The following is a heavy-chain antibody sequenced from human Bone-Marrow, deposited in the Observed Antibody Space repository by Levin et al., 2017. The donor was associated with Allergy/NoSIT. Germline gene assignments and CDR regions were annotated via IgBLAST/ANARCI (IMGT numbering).Heavy chain of an antibody. D-gene: IGHD1-1*01. CDR1: GFTFSSYA. Sequence: TGESLKISCAASGFTFSSYAMGWVRQAPGKGLEWVSVITSSGGNTYYAGSLKDHFTISRDNSKDTVYLQMNSLRAEDTAVYYCAKRTSDTTSGSPFDYWGQGTLVTVSS. CDR2: ITSSGGNT. V-gene: IGHV3-23*01. CDR3: AKRTSDTTSGSPFDY. J-gene: IGHJ4*02.